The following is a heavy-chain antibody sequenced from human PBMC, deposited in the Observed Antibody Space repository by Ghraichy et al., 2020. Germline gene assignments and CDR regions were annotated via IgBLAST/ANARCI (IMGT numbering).Heavy chain of an antibody. V-gene: IGHV1-69*06. D-gene: IGHD2-2*02. CDR3: ARGTYCSSTSCYTEDYSNFQPPYYYYYYGMDV. CDR2: IIPIFGTA. Sequence: SVKVSCKASGGTFSSYAISWVRQAPGQGLEWMGGIIPIFGTANYAQKFQGRVTITADKSTSTAYMELSSLRSEDTAVYYCARGTYCSSTSCYTEDYSNFQPPYYYYYYGMDVWGQGTTVTVSS. CDR1: GGTFSSYA. J-gene: IGHJ6*02.